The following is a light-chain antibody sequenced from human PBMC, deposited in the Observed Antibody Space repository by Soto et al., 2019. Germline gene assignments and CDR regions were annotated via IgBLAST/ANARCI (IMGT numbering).Light chain of an antibody. Sequence: EVVLTQSKDTLSLSPGERATLSCRPSQSVRTYLAWYQVKPGQAPRLLIYDAPSRASGVPARFSGSGSGTDFTLTISSLEPEDFALYYCQQRNSWPPIPFGHGALLEIK. J-gene: IGKJ5*01. V-gene: IGKV3-11*01. CDR2: DAP. CDR1: QSVRTY. CDR3: QQRNSWPPIP.